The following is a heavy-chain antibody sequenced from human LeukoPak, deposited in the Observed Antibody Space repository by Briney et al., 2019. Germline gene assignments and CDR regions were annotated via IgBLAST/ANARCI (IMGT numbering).Heavy chain of an antibody. CDR2: IYPGDSDT. V-gene: IGHV5-51*01. Sequence: GESLKISCKGSGYSFTSYWIGWVRQMPGKGLEWMGIIYPGDSDTRYSPSFQGQVTISADQSISTAYLQWSSLKASDTAMYYCARQYYDSSGYIPYFDYWGQGTLVTVSP. CDR1: GYSFTSYW. CDR3: ARQYYDSSGYIPYFDY. D-gene: IGHD3-22*01. J-gene: IGHJ4*02.